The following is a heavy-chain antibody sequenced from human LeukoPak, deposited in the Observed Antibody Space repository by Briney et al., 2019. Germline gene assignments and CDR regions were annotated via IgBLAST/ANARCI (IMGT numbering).Heavy chain of an antibody. V-gene: IGHV4-59*08. Sequence: SDTLSLTCTVSGGSISSYYWSWIRQPPGKGLEWIGYIYYSGSTNYNPSLKSRVTISVDTSKNQFSLKLSSVTAADTAVYYCARRVDFDYWGQGTLVTVSS. CDR3: ARRVDFDY. D-gene: IGHD5-12*01. CDR1: GGSISSYY. J-gene: IGHJ4*02. CDR2: IYYSGST.